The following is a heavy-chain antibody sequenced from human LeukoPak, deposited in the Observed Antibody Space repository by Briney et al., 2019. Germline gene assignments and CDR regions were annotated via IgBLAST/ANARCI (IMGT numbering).Heavy chain of an antibody. V-gene: IGHV3-11*01. CDR2: ISSSGSTI. Sequence: GGSLRLSCAASGFTFSDYYMSWIRQAPGKGLEWVSYISSSGSTIYYADSVKGRFTISRDNAKNSLYLQMNSLRAEDTAVYYCARVVAAAGTVSYYFDYWGQGTLVTVSS. CDR3: ARVVAAAGTVSYYFDY. D-gene: IGHD6-13*01. CDR1: GFTFSDYY. J-gene: IGHJ4*02.